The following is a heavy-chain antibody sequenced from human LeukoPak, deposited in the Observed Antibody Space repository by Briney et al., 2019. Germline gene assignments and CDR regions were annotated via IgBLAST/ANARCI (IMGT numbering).Heavy chain of an antibody. CDR3: AKEGRPSSWYNWFDP. CDR1: GFTFSSYG. J-gene: IGHJ5*02. Sequence: GGSLRLSCAASGFTFSSYGMHWVRQAPSKGLEWVAVISYDGSNKYYADSVKGRFTISRDNSKNTLYLQMNSLRAEDTAVYYCAKEGRPSSWYNWFDPWGQGTLVTVSS. D-gene: IGHD6-13*01. V-gene: IGHV3-30*18. CDR2: ISYDGSNK.